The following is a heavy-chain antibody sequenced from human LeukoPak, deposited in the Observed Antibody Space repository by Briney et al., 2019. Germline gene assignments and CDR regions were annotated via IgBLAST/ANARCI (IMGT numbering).Heavy chain of an antibody. J-gene: IGHJ3*02. Sequence: SETLSLTCTVSGYSITSPNYWGWIRQPPGKGLEWIGSIYHSGSTYYNSPLKSRVTISVDTSKNQFSLKLSSVTAADMAVYYCARVSSSDAFDIWGQGTMVTVSS. CDR1: GYSITSPNY. D-gene: IGHD6-6*01. CDR2: IYHSGST. V-gene: IGHV4-38-2*02. CDR3: ARVSSSDAFDI.